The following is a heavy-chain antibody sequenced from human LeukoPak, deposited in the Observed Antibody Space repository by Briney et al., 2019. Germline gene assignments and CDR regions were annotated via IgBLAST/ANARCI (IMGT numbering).Heavy chain of an antibody. D-gene: IGHD5-24*01. CDR3: ARDLGRDRYFDS. V-gene: IGHV1-69*05. CDR2: IIPIFGTA. J-gene: IGHJ4*02. Sequence: SVKVSCKASGGTFSSYAISWVRQAPGQGLEWMGGIIPIFGTANYAQKFQGRVTITTDESTSTAYMELSSLRSEDTAVYYCARDLGRDRYFDSWGQGTLVTVSS. CDR1: GGTFSSYA.